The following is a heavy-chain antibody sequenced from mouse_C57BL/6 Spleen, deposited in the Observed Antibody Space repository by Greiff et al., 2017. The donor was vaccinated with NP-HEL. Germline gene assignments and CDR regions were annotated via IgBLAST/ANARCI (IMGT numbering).Heavy chain of an antibody. Sequence: VQLKQSGAELVRPGASVKLSCTASGFNIKDDYMHWVKQRPEQGLEWIGWIDPENGDTEYASKFQGKATITADTSSNTAYLQLSSLTSEDTAVYYCTTYYYGRRAYWGQGTLVTVSA. V-gene: IGHV14-4*01. J-gene: IGHJ3*01. CDR3: TTYYYGRRAY. CDR1: GFNIKDDY. CDR2: IDPENGDT. D-gene: IGHD1-1*01.